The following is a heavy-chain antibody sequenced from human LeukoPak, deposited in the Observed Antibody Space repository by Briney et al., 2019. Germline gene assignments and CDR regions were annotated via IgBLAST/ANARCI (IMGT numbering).Heavy chain of an antibody. CDR2: ISSYNGNS. V-gene: IGHV1-18*01. J-gene: IGHJ4*02. CDR3: ARDDYGGNSGLFDS. D-gene: IGHD4-23*01. Sequence: ASVKVSCKSSGYTFTTYGISWVRQAPGQGLEWMGWISSYNGNSKYAQKFQGRVTMTTDTSTSTVYMEVRSLRSDDTAVYYCARDDYGGNSGLFDSWGQGTLVTVSS. CDR1: GYTFTTYG.